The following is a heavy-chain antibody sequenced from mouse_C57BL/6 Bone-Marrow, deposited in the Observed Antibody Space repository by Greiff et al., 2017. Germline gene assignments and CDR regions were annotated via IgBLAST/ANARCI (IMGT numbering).Heavy chain of an antibody. Sequence: DVKLVESGGGLVKPGGSLKLSCAASGFTFSSYTMSWVRQTPEKRLEWVATISGGGGNTYYPDSVKGRFTISRDNAKNTLYLQMSSLRSEDTALYYCARDEPGTGYFDYWGQGTTLTVSS. CDR3: ARDEPGTGYFDY. J-gene: IGHJ2*01. CDR1: GFTFSSYT. V-gene: IGHV5-9*01. D-gene: IGHD4-1*01. CDR2: ISGGGGNT.